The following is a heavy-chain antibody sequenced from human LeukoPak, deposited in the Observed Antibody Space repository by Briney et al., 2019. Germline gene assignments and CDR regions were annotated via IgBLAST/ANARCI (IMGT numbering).Heavy chain of an antibody. Sequence: GGSLRPSCAASGFTFSSYAMNWVRQAPGKGLGWVSAISADGDRKYYADSVRGRFTISRDNFKNTLFLQMNSLRAEDTAVYYCAKEDYIRAFDYWGQGTLVTVSS. CDR3: AKEDYIRAFDY. CDR2: ISADGDRK. V-gene: IGHV3-23*01. D-gene: IGHD3-16*01. J-gene: IGHJ4*02. CDR1: GFTFSSYA.